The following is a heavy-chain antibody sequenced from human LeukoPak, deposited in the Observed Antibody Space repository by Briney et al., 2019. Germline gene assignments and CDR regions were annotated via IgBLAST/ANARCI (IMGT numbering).Heavy chain of an antibody. CDR1: GYTFASYG. Sequence: ASARVSCKASGYTFASYGISWVRQAPGQGLEWMGWISAYNGNTNYAQKLQGRVTMTTDTSTSTAYMELRSLRSDDSAVYYCARLFSNCSSTSCYGPNFEYWGEGTLVTLS. J-gene: IGHJ4*02. V-gene: IGHV1-18*04. CDR3: ARLFSNCSSTSCYGPNFEY. CDR2: ISAYNGNT. D-gene: IGHD2-2*01.